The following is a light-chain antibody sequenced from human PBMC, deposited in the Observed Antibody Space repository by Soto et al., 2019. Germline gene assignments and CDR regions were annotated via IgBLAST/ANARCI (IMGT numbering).Light chain of an antibody. CDR3: QEEVGHSWA. Sequence: DIQMTQSPSTLSASVGARVTITCRASQNIDSWLAWYQHKPGQAPTLLIYQASILQTGVPTRFSGYGSGSEYSLAISNLHPDDFSTYYCQEEVGHSWAFGQGTKVE. CDR1: QNIDSW. CDR2: QAS. V-gene: IGKV1-5*03. J-gene: IGKJ1*01.